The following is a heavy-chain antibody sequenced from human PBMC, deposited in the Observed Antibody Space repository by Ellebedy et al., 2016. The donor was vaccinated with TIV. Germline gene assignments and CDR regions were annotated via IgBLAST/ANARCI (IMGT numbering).Heavy chain of an antibody. Sequence: SETLSLTXSVSGGSIRTYSWVWIRQPPGGGLESIAYFHHSGTTNYIPSLKSRVTISVDTSKNQVSLKLRSVTAADTALYYCARALAASGKVTYHFGMDVWGPGTTVTVSS. CDR1: GGSIRTYS. D-gene: IGHD6-13*01. CDR2: FHHSGTT. J-gene: IGHJ6*02. V-gene: IGHV4-59*01. CDR3: ARALAASGKVTYHFGMDV.